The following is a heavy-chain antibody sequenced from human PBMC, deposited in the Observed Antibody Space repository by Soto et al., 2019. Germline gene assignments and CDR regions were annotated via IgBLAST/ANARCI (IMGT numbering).Heavy chain of an antibody. CDR2: VSYDGIND. CDR1: GFTFSRHG. V-gene: IGHV3-30*18. Sequence: QVQLVESGGGVVQPGRSLRLSCAASGFTFSRHGMHWVRRAPGKGLEWVALVSYDGINDYYADSVRGRFTVSRDNSKNTLYLQMNSLRDEDTAMYYCAKDRRYLDWFFDNWGQGTLVTVSS. J-gene: IGHJ4*02. CDR3: AKDRRYLDWFFDN. D-gene: IGHD3-9*01.